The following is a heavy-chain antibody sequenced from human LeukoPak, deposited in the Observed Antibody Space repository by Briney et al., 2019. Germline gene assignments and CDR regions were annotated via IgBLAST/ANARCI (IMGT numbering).Heavy chain of an antibody. D-gene: IGHD2-15*01. CDR2: ISYSGST. J-gene: IGHJ4*02. V-gene: IGHV4-59*08. Sequence: PSETLSLTCAVTGGSISSDYWGWIRQPPGKGMKWIGSISYSGSTTYNPSLKGRVTISVDTSKNQFPLMLSSVSAAAAAVYYCARRYCSGGSCYSAFDYWGQGTLVAVSS. CDR3: ARRYCSGGSCYSAFDY. CDR1: GGSISSDY.